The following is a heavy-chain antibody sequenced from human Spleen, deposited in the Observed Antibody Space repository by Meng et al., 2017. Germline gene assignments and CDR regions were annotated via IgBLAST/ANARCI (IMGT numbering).Heavy chain of an antibody. CDR1: GGSISSSSYY. CDR3: ARGLNWFDP. Sequence: QVQLQESGPGLLTPSETLSLTCTVSGGSISSSSYYWGWIRQPPGKGLEWIGSMYYRWSTYYNPSLKSRVTISVDTSKNQFSLKLSSVTAADTAVYYCARGLNWFDPWGQGTLVTVSS. V-gene: IGHV4-39*07. J-gene: IGHJ5*02. CDR2: MYYRWST.